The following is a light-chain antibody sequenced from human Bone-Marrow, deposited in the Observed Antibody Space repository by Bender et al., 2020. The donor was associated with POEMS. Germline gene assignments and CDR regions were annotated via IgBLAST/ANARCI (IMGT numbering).Light chain of an antibody. J-gene: IGLJ2*01. CDR1: DLGDKY. CDR2: QDT. V-gene: IGLV3-1*01. CDR3: QAWDTYSVI. Sequence: SYEVTQPPSVSVSPGHTASITCSGDDLGDKYVAWYQQKPGQSPVLVIYQDTKRPSGIPERFSGSNSGNTATPTISGTQAMDEADYYCQAWDTYSVIFGGGTKLTVL.